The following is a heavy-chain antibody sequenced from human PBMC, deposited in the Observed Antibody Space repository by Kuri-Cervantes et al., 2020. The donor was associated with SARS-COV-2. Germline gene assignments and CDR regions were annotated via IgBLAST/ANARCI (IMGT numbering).Heavy chain of an antibody. V-gene: IGHV3-23*01. D-gene: IGHD3-22*01. CDR2: ISGSGGST. CDR3: AELDPYYDSRND. J-gene: IGHJ4*02. CDR1: GFTFSSYA. Sequence: GESLKISCAASGFTFSSYAMSWVRQAPGKGLEWVSAISGSGGSTYYADSVKGRFTISRDNSKNTLYLQMNSLRAEDTAVYYCAELDPYYDSRNDWGQGTLVTVSS.